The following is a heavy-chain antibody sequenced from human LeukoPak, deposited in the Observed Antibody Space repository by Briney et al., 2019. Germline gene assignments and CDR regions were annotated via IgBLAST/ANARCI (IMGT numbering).Heavy chain of an antibody. CDR1: GYTLTELS. Sequence: GASVKVSCKVSGYTLTELSMHWVRQAPGKGLEWMGGFDPEDGETIYAQKFQGRVTMTEDTSTDTAYMELSSLRSEDTAVYYCAARRITMIVVVITAAFDIWGQGTMVTVSS. CDR3: AARRITMIVVVITAAFDI. D-gene: IGHD3-22*01. CDR2: FDPEDGET. V-gene: IGHV1-24*01. J-gene: IGHJ3*02.